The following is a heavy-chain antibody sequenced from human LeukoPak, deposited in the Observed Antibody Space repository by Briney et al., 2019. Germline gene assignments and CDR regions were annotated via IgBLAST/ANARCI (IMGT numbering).Heavy chain of an antibody. V-gene: IGHV3-15*01. CDR2: IKSKTDGGTT. CDR3: TTDIKYYYGSGSQYYFDY. Sequence: PGGSLRLSCAASGFTFSNAWMSWVRQAPGKGLEWVGRIKSKTDGGTTDYAAPVKGRFTISRDDSKNTLYLQMNSLKTEDTAVYYCTTDIKYYYGSGSQYYFDYWGQGTLVTVSS. J-gene: IGHJ4*02. D-gene: IGHD3-10*01. CDR1: GFTFSNAW.